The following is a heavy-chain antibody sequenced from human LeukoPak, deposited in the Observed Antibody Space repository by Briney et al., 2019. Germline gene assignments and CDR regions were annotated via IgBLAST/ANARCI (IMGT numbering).Heavy chain of an antibody. CDR2: IYYSGST. J-gene: IGHJ4*02. D-gene: IGHD3-22*01. CDR3: ARGSDSSGYSPIHLDY. CDR1: GGSISSYY. V-gene: IGHV4-59*01. Sequence: SETLSLTCTVSGGSISSYYWSWIRQPPGKGLEWIGYIYYSGSTNYNPSLKSRVTISVDTSKNQFSLKLSSVTAADTAVYYCARGSDSSGYSPIHLDYWGQGTLVTVSS.